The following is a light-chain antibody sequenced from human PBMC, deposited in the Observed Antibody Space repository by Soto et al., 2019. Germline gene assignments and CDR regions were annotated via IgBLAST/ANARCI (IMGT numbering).Light chain of an antibody. CDR3: MQGSNWQFT. Sequence: DVEMTQSPLSLPVTLGQPASISCRSSQSLVFGDGNTYLNWFHQRPSQSPRRLIYKVSNRDSGDPDRHSCSGVGLEFTLKLSRVEAEDVGIYYCMQGSNWQFTFCPGTKVDI. V-gene: IGKV2-30*01. CDR1: QSLVFGDGNTY. CDR2: KVS. J-gene: IGKJ3*01.